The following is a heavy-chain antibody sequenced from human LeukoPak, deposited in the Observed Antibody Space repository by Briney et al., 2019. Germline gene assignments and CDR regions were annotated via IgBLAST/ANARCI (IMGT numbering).Heavy chain of an antibody. D-gene: IGHD3-16*02. CDR1: GFTFDNYA. V-gene: IGHV3-9*01. CDR3: AKDSYTTSSWLDY. J-gene: IGHJ4*02. Sequence: GGSLRLSCAASGFTFDNYAMHWVRQPPGKGLEWVSGISWNSGSIGYVDSVKGRFTMSRDNAKNSLYLQMNNLRPEDTALYYCAKDSYTTSSWLDYWGQGTLVTVSS. CDR2: ISWNSGSI.